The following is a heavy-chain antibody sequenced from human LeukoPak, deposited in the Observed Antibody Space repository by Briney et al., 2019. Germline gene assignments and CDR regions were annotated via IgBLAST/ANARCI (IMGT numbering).Heavy chain of an antibody. J-gene: IGHJ4*02. Sequence: GESLKIPCKGSGYSFTSYWIGLVRQMPGKGLEWIGIIYPGYSDTRYSPSFQGQVTISADKSISTAYLQWSSLKASDPAMYYCAWVYSSSWSYYHYWGQGTLVTVSS. D-gene: IGHD6-13*01. V-gene: IGHV5-51*01. CDR1: GYSFTSYW. CDR3: AWVYSSSWSYYHY. CDR2: IYPGYSDT.